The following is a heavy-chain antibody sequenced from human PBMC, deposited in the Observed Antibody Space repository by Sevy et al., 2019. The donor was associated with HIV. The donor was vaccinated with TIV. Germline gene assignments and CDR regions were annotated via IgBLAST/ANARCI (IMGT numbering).Heavy chain of an antibody. CDR3: ARYKLYYYESSGSFDH. CDR2: ISAYNGNT. Sequence: ASVKVSCKASGYTFTSYGISWVRQAPGQGLEWMGWISAYNGNTNYAQKLQGRVTMTTDTSTSTGYMELRSLGSDDTAVYYCARYKLYYYESSGSFDHWGQGTLVTVSS. V-gene: IGHV1-18*01. J-gene: IGHJ4*02. D-gene: IGHD3-22*01. CDR1: GYTFTSYG.